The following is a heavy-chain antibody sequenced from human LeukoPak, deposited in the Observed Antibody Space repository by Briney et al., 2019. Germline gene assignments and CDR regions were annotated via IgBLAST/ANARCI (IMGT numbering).Heavy chain of an antibody. CDR3: ARGAGPSIEMATIFDY. CDR2: IYYSGST. D-gene: IGHD5-12*01. V-gene: IGHV4-59*12. J-gene: IGHJ4*02. CDR1: GGSINSYY. Sequence: SETLSLTCTVSGGSINSYYWSWIRQSPGKGLEWIGYIYYSGSTNYNPSLKSRVTISVDTSKNQFSLKLSSVTAADTAVYYCARGAGPSIEMATIFDYWGQGTLVTVSS.